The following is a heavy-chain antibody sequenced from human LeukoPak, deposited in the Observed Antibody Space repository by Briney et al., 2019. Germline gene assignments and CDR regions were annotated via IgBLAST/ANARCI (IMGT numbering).Heavy chain of an antibody. V-gene: IGHV4-39*01. D-gene: IGHD1-26*01. Sequence: SETLSLTCTVSGGSISSSDYYWGWIRQPPGKGREWIGSIFYSGITYYNPSLQSRVTISVDTSKNQFSLTLSSVTAADTAVYYCARRLLVGATLYFDYWGQGTLVTVSS. J-gene: IGHJ4*02. CDR1: GGSISSSDYY. CDR3: ARRLLVGATLYFDY. CDR2: IFYSGIT.